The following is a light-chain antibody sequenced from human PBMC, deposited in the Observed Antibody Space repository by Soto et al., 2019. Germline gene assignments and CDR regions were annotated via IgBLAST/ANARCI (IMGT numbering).Light chain of an antibody. CDR1: QTVASSF. CDR3: QQYSNSPYN. CDR2: DSS. V-gene: IGKV3-20*01. J-gene: IGKJ2*01. Sequence: ENVLTQSPDTLSLSPGKRATLSCRASQTVASSFLAWYQHKPGQAPRLLIYDSSTRASGIPDRFSGSGSGTDFTLTISTLEPEDFAVYYCQQYSNSPYNFGQGTKLEIK.